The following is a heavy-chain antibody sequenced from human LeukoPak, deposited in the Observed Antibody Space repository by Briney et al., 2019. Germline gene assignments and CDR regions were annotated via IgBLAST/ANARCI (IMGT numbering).Heavy chain of an antibody. D-gene: IGHD2-2*01. CDR2: IIPVFGTS. CDR3: ARVTGGRYCSTTSCSMRGWFDP. CDR1: GYTFTSYY. Sequence: EASVKVSCKASGYTFTSYYMHWVRQAPGQGLEWMGGIIPVFGTSNYAQKFQGRVTITADESTRTAYMELSSLRSEDTAVYYCARVTGGRYCSTTSCSMRGWFDPWGQGTLVTVSS. J-gene: IGHJ5*02. V-gene: IGHV1-69*13.